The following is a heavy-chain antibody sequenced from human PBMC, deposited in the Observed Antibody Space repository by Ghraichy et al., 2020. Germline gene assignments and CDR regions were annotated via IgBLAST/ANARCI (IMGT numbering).Heavy chain of an antibody. D-gene: IGHD5-24*01. CDR2: MNPNSGNT. Sequence: ASVKVSCKASGYTFTSYDINWVRQATGQGLEWMGWMNPNSGNTGYAQKFQGRVTMTRNTSISTAYMELSSLRSEDTAVYYCARGRISRDGYNTDWYFDLWGRGTLVTVSS. V-gene: IGHV1-8*01. CDR3: ARGRISRDGYNTDWYFDL. J-gene: IGHJ2*01. CDR1: GYTFTSYD.